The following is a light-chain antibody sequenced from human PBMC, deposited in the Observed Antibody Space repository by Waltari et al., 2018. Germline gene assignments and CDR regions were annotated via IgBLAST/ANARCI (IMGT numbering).Light chain of an antibody. CDR3: QQRSNWLIT. CDR1: QSVSSY. J-gene: IGKJ5*01. Sequence: DIVLTQSPATPSLSPGERATLSCRASQSVSSYLAWYQQKPGQAPRLLIYDASNRATGIPARFSGSGSGTDFTLTISSLEPEDFAVYYCQQRSNWLITFGQGTRLEIK. V-gene: IGKV3-11*01. CDR2: DAS.